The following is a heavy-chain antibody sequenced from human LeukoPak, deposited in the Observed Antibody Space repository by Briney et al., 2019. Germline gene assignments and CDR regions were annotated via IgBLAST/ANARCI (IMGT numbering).Heavy chain of an antibody. CDR2: INPNSGGT. CDR1: GYTFTGYY. V-gene: IGHV1-2*06. Sequence: GASVKVSCKASGYTFTGYYMHWVRQAPGQGLEWMGRINPNSGGTNYAQKFQGRVTMTRDTSISTAYMELSRLRSDDTAVYYCARWTIRITIFGPLIGGMDVWGQGTTVTVSS. J-gene: IGHJ6*02. CDR3: ARWTIRITIFGPLIGGMDV. D-gene: IGHD3-3*01.